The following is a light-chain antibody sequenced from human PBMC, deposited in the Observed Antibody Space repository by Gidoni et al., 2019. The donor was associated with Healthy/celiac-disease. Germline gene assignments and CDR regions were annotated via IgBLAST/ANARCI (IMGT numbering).Light chain of an antibody. CDR3: MQGTHWPYT. V-gene: IGKV2-30*01. CDR1: QSLLYSNGYTY. Sequence: DVVMTQSPLSLPVTLGQPASISCRSSQSLLYSNGYTYLNWYLQRPGQSPQRLIYKVSNRDSGVPDRFSGSGSGTDFTLKISRVEAEDVGVYYCMQGTHWPYTFGQGTKLEIK. CDR2: KVS. J-gene: IGKJ2*01.